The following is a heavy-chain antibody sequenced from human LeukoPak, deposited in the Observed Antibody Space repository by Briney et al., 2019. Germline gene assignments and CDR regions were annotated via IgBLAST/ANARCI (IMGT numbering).Heavy chain of an antibody. J-gene: IGHJ4*02. CDR2: INPSGGST. CDR3: ARDNRGTGYLGY. V-gene: IGHV1-46*01. CDR1: GYTFTSYY. Sequence: ASVKVSCKASGYTFTSYYMHWVRQAPGQGLEWMGVINPSGGSTSYAQKFQGRVTMTRDTSTSTVYMELSSLRSEDTAVYYCARDNRGTGYLGYWGQGTLVTVSS. D-gene: IGHD3/OR15-3a*01.